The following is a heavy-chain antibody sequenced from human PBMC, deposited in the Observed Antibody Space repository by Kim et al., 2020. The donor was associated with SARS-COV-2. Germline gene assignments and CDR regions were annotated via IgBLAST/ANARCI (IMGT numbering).Heavy chain of an antibody. J-gene: IGHJ4*02. CDR3: ARVGSGSYREYFDY. V-gene: IGHV4-34*01. D-gene: IGHD3-10*01. Sequence: SETLSLTCAVYGGSFSGYYWSWIRQPPGKGLEWIGEINHSGSTNYNPSLKSRVTISVDTSKNQFSLKLSSVTAADTAVYYCARVGSGSYREYFDYWGQGT. CDR2: INHSGST. CDR1: GGSFSGYY.